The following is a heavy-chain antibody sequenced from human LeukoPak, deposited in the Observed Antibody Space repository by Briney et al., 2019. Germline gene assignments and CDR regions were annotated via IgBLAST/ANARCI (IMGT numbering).Heavy chain of an antibody. CDR2: ISSSSSTI. D-gene: IGHD3-10*01. CDR1: GFTFSSYS. J-gene: IGHJ4*02. Sequence: GGSLRLSCAASGFTFSSYSMNWVRQAPGKGLEWVSYISSSSSTIYYADSVKGRFTISRDNAKNSLYLQMNSLRAEDTAVYYCAREIGSGSYYPPYFDYWGQGTLVTVSS. V-gene: IGHV3-48*01. CDR3: AREIGSGSYYPPYFDY.